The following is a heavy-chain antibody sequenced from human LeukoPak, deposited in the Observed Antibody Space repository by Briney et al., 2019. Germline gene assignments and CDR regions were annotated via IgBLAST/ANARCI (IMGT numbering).Heavy chain of an antibody. CDR2: SHGSEST. D-gene: IGHD3-22*01. J-gene: IGHJ4*02. CDR1: GVSINIYY. Sequence: SETLSLTCNVSGVSINIYYWSWLRQTPGKGLEWIGRSHGSESTNYNPSLKNRVTISIDKSKNHLSLSLRSVTAADTALYFCARDGGYDSGVFDFWGQGTLVTVSS. CDR3: ARDGGYDSGVFDF. V-gene: IGHV4-4*07.